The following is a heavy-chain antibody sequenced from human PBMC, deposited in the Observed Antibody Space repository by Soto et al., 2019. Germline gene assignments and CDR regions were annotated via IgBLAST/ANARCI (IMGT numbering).Heavy chain of an antibody. CDR3: TRGSFLEWSCMDV. CDR1: GYKFTNHG. CDR2: IYPGDSDT. J-gene: IGHJ6*01. D-gene: IGHD3-3*01. Sequence: VVPKPIWWNGSGYKFTNHGVGWMRKLHGKGLEWMGIIYPGDSDTRYSPSFQGQVTISADKSISTAYLQWSSLRSEDTAVYYCTRGSFLEWSCMDVCGQGTTVSVSS. V-gene: IGHV5-51*01.